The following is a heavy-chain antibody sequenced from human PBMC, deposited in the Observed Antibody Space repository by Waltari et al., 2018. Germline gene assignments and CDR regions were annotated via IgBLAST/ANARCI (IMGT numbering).Heavy chain of an antibody. J-gene: IGHJ4*02. D-gene: IGHD2-2*01. CDR2: INPNSGGT. V-gene: IGHV1-2*06. CDR1: GYTFTGYY. CDR3: ARDRKSSTSVYSPLDY. Sequence: QVQLVQSGAEVKKPGASVKVSCKASGYTFTGYYMHWVRQAPGQGLEWMGRINPNSGGTNYAQKFQGRGTMTRDTSISTAYMELGRLRSDDTAVYYCARDRKSSTSVYSPLDYWGQGTLVTVSS.